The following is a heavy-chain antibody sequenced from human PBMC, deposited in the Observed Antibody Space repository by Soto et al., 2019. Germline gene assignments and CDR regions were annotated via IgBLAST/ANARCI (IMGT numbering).Heavy chain of an antibody. CDR2: INPNSGGT. D-gene: IGHD3-22*01. J-gene: IGHJ4*02. CDR3: ARENGYGLRTYYYDSSGYYYDY. V-gene: IGHV1-2*02. CDR1: GYTFTGYY. Sequence: ASVKVSCKASGYTFTGYYMHWVRQAPGQGLEWMGWINPNSGGTNYAQKFQGRVTMTRDTSISTAYMELSRLRSDDTAVYYCARENGYGLRTYYYDSSGYYYDYCGQGTLVTVSS.